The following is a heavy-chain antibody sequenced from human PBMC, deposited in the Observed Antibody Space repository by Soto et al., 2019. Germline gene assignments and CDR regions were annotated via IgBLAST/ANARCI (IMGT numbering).Heavy chain of an antibody. CDR1: GFTFSSNG. V-gene: IGHV3-30*18. CDR3: AKGRYYDLYSMDV. CDR2: ISYDGSNK. Sequence: QVQLVESGGGVVQPGRSLRISCAASGFTFSSNGMHWVRQAPGKGLEWVAVISYDGSNKYYEDSVKGRFTISRDNSKNTLYLQMIRLRAEDTAVYNWAKGRYYDLYSMDVWGQGTTVTVSS. D-gene: IGHD3-22*01. J-gene: IGHJ6*02.